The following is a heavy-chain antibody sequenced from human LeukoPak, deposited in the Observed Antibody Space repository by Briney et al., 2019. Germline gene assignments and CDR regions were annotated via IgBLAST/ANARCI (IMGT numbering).Heavy chain of an antibody. J-gene: IGHJ4*02. Sequence: GGSLRLSCAASGFTFSSYSMNWVRQAPGKGLEWVLSISSSSSYIYYADSVKGRFTISRDNAKNSLYLQMNSLRAEDTAVYYCARGKWDYGGNSGSYWGQGTLVTVSS. CDR1: GFTFSSYS. CDR2: ISSSSSYI. CDR3: ARGKWDYGGNSGSY. V-gene: IGHV3-21*01. D-gene: IGHD4-23*01.